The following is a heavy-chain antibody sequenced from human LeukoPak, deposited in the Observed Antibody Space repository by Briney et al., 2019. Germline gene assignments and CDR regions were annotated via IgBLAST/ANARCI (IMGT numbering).Heavy chain of an antibody. J-gene: IGHJ6*03. CDR1: GFTFSSFG. CDR3: AKDPGGYYYMDV. Sequence: GGSLRLSCTVSGFTFSSFGMHWVRQAPGKGLEWVAFIRNDGSNKNYADSVKGRFTISRDNSKITLYLQMNSLRAEDTAVYYCAKDPGGYYYMDVWGKGTTVTISS. V-gene: IGHV3-30*02. CDR2: IRNDGSNK. D-gene: IGHD4-23*01.